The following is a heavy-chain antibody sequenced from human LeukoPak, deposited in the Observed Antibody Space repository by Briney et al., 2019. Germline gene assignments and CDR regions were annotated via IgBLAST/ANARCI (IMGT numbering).Heavy chain of an antibody. CDR3: ARGYYDSSDFEYLQH. J-gene: IGHJ1*01. V-gene: IGHV1-2*02. Sequence: ASVKVSCKASGYTFTSYAMNWVRQAPGQGLEWMGWINPNSGDTNSAQKFQGRVTMTRDTSISTVYMELRRLRSDDTAVFYCARGYYDSSDFEYLQHWGQGTLVTVSS. D-gene: IGHD3-22*01. CDR1: GYTFTSYA. CDR2: INPNSGDT.